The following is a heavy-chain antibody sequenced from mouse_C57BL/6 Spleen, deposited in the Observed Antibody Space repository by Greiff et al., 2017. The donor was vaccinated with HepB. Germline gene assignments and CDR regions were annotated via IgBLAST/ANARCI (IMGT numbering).Heavy chain of an antibody. Sequence: EVKLVESGGGLVKPGGSLKLSCAASGFTFSDYGMHWVRQAPEKGLEWVAYISSGSSTIYYADKVKGRFTISSDNAKNTLFLQMTSLRSEDTAMYYCARRDWYFDVWGTGTTVTVSS. V-gene: IGHV5-17*01. J-gene: IGHJ1*03. CDR1: GFTFSDYG. CDR2: ISSGSSTI. CDR3: ARRDWYFDV.